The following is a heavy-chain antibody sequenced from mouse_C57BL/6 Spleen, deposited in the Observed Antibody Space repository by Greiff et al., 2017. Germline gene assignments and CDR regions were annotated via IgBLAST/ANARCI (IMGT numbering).Heavy chain of an antibody. D-gene: IGHD2-4*01. CDR3: ALGTYDYDEGEYAMDY. J-gene: IGHJ4*01. CDR2: IDPSDSYT. CDR1: GYTFTSYW. Sequence: QVQLQQPGAELVMPGASVKLSCKASGYTFTSYWMHWVKQRPGQGLEWIGEIDPSDSYTNYNQKFKGKSTLTVDKSSSTAYVQLSSLTSEDSAVYYCALGTYDYDEGEYAMDYWGQGTSVTVSS. V-gene: IGHV1-69*01.